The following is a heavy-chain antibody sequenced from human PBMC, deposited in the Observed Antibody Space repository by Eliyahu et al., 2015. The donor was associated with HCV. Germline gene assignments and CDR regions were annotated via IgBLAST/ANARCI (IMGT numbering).Heavy chain of an antibody. J-gene: IGHJ3*02. Sequence: EVQLVESGGGLVKPGRSLRLSCTASGFXFGDYAMSWFRQAPGKGLEXVGFIRSKAYGGTTEYAASVKGRFTISRDDSKSIAYLQMNSLKSEDTAVYYCIVFWSGYNDAFDIWGQGTMVTVSS. CDR2: IRSKAYGGTT. CDR1: GFXFGDYA. CDR3: IVFWSGYNDAFDI. V-gene: IGHV3-49*05. D-gene: IGHD3-3*01.